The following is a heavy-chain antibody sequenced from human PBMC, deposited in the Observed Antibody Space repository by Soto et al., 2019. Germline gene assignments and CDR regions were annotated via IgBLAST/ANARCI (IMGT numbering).Heavy chain of an antibody. Sequence: QLQLQESGPGLVKPSETLSLTCTVSGGSISSSSYYWGWIRQPPGKGLEWIGSIYYSGSTYYNPSLKSRVTISVDTSKNQFSLKLSSVTAADTAVYYCARHQRILWFGEVSLDYWGQGTLVTVSS. CDR2: IYYSGST. D-gene: IGHD3-10*01. J-gene: IGHJ4*02. CDR1: GGSISSSSYY. V-gene: IGHV4-39*01. CDR3: ARHQRILWFGEVSLDY.